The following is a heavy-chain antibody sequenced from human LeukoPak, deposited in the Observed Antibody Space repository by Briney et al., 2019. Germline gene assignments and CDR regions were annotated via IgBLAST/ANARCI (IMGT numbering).Heavy chain of an antibody. J-gene: IGHJ5*02. D-gene: IGHD3-22*01. Sequence: SQTLSLTCTVSGGSISSGDYYWSWIRQPPGKGLEWIGYIYYSGSTYYNPSLKSRVTISVDTSKNQFSLKLSSVTAADTAVYYCASYYYESSGPNWFDPWGQGTLVTVSS. V-gene: IGHV4-30-4*01. CDR3: ASYYYESSGPNWFDP. CDR1: GGSISSGDYY. CDR2: IYYSGST.